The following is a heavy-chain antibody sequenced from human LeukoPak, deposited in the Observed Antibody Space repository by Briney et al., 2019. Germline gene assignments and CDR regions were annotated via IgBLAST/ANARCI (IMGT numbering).Heavy chain of an antibody. CDR3: ARSIAARLGWFDP. Sequence: GGSLRLSCAASGFPFSSYWMSWVRQAPGKGLEWVSAISGSGGSTYYADSVKGRFTISRDNSKNTLYLQMNSLRAEDTAVYYCARSIAARLGWFDPWGQGTLVTVSS. J-gene: IGHJ5*02. CDR2: ISGSGGST. V-gene: IGHV3-23*01. D-gene: IGHD6-6*01. CDR1: GFPFSSYW.